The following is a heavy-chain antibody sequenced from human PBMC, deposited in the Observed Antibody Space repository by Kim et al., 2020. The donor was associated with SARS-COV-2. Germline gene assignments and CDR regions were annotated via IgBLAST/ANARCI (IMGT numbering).Heavy chain of an antibody. D-gene: IGHD3-10*01. CDR2: INQDGGQK. J-gene: IGHJ4*02. V-gene: IGHV3-7*01. CDR1: GFTFSSHW. Sequence: GGSLRLSCAASGFTFSSHWMGWVRQVPGKGLEWVAIINQDGGQKNCVDSVRGRFTVSRDNTKNSLYLQMNSLRVEDTAVYYCARVSRDWGGYGYWGQETLVTVSS. CDR3: ARVSRDWGGYGY.